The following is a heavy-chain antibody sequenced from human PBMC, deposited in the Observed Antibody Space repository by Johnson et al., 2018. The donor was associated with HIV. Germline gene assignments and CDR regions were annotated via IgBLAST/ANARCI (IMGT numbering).Heavy chain of an antibody. D-gene: IGHD6-6*01. J-gene: IGHJ3*02. V-gene: IGHV3-15*01. CDR3: AKDRGAARAFDAFDI. CDR2: IKSKTDGGTT. Sequence: MLLVESGGGVVQPGGSLRLSCAASGFTFSNAWMSWVRQAPGKGLEWVGRIKSKTDGGTTDYAAPVKGRFTISRDDSKNTLYLQMNSLRAEDTAVYYCAKDRGAARAFDAFDIWGQGTMVTVSS. CDR1: GFTFSNAW.